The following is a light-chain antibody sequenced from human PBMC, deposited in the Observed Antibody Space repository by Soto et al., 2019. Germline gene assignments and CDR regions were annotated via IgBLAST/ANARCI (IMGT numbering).Light chain of an antibody. V-gene: IGKV1-39*01. CDR3: QQSYSTLALT. CDR1: QSISSY. J-gene: IGKJ4*01. CDR2: AAS. Sequence: DIQMTQSPSSLSASVGDRVTITCRASQSISSYLNWYQQKPGKAPKLLIYAASSLQSGDPSRFSGSGSGTDFTLTISSLQPEDFATYYCQQSYSTLALTFGGGTKVEIK.